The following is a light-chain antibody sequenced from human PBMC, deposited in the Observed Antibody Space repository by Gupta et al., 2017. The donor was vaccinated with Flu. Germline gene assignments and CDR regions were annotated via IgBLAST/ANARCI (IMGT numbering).Light chain of an antibody. J-gene: IGLJ3*02. CDR3: QAWDRNTVV. Sequence: YALTQPPSVSVSPGQTATTSCPASKLGDKYVSWYQQRPGQSPALVIYQDKKRPSGIPERFSGSNSGNTATLTISGTQAMDEAGYYCQAWDRNTVVFGGGTKLTVL. CDR2: QDK. CDR1: KLGDKY. V-gene: IGLV3-1*01.